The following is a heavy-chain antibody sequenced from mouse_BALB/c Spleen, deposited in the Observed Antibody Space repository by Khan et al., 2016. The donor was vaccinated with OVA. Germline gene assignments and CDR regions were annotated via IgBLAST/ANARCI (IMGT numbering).Heavy chain of an antibody. J-gene: IGHJ3*01. CDR3: TRRNWDVAWVAY. Sequence: EVELVESGTVLARPGASVKMSCKASGYTFTSYWIHWIKQRPGQGLEWIGDIYPGNTDTNYNQKFKGKAKLTAVTSTSTVYMELSSLTNEDSAVYYCTRRNWDVAWVAYWGQGTLVTVSA. V-gene: IGHV1-5*01. CDR2: IYPGNTDT. CDR1: GYTFTSYW. D-gene: IGHD4-1*01.